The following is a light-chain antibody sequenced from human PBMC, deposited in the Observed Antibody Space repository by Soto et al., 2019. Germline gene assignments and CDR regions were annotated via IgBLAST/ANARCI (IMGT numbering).Light chain of an antibody. Sequence: EILSTRSPATLCYPPGERDTVSWSASQSVSSYLAWYKQKPGQAPRLLIYDESNRATGIPARFSGSGSGKDFTLTIRSIENEDFAVYYCQKRSNWPINFGQGTRLEIK. CDR1: QSVSSY. J-gene: IGKJ5*01. V-gene: IGKV3-11*01. CDR3: QKRSNWPIN. CDR2: DES.